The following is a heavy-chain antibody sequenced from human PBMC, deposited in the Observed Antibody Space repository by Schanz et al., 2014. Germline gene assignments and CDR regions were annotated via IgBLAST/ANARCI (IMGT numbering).Heavy chain of an antibody. V-gene: IGHV3-21*01. CDR2: ISTGRYL. CDR1: GFTFSSYS. Sequence: VQLVESGGGLVKPGESLRLSCAASGFTFSSYSLAWVRQAPGKGLEWVSFISTGRYLYYADSVKGRFTISRDNSKNSVYLQMSSLRADDTAVYYCARDRGTGIYWEGCDYWGQGTLVTVSS. J-gene: IGHJ4*02. D-gene: IGHD1-26*01. CDR3: ARDRGTGIYWEGCDY.